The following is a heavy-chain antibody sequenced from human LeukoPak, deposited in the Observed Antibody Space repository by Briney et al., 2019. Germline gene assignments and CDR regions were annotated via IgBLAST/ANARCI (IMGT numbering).Heavy chain of an antibody. CDR1: GFTFSSYS. CDR3: ARDDGGSSSWYPGRWFDP. J-gene: IGHJ5*02. D-gene: IGHD6-13*01. CDR2: ISSSSSYI. Sequence: GGSLRLSCAAFGFTFSSYSMNWVRQAPGKGLEWVSSISSSSSYIYYADSVKGRFTISGDNAKNSLYLQMNSLRAEDTAVYYCARDDGGSSSWYPGRWFDPWGQGTLVTVSS. V-gene: IGHV3-21*01.